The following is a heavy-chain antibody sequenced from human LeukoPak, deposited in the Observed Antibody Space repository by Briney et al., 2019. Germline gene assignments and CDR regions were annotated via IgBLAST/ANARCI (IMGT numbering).Heavy chain of an antibody. Sequence: ASVKVSCKASGYTFTGYYMHWVRQAPGQGLEWMGWINPNSGGTNYAQKFQGRVTMTRDTSISTAYMELSRVRSDDTAVYYCARFKEVYYYDSSGSDPVGAFDIWGQGTMVTVSS. CDR2: INPNSGGT. D-gene: IGHD3-22*01. J-gene: IGHJ3*02. CDR3: ARFKEVYYYDSSGSDPVGAFDI. CDR1: GYTFTGYY. V-gene: IGHV1-2*02.